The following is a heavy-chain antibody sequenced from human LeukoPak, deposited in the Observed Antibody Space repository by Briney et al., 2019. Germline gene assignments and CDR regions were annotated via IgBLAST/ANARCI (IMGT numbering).Heavy chain of an antibody. CDR2: ISSSSSYI. Sequence: GGSLRLSCAASGFTFSSYSMNWVRQAPGKGLEWVSSISSSSSYIYYADSVKGRFTISRDNAKNSLYLQMNSLRAEDTAVYYCARDLGYDFWSGYYKLQEYFQHWGQGTLVTVSS. V-gene: IGHV3-21*01. J-gene: IGHJ1*01. CDR3: ARDLGYDFWSGYYKLQEYFQH. D-gene: IGHD3-3*01. CDR1: GFTFSSYS.